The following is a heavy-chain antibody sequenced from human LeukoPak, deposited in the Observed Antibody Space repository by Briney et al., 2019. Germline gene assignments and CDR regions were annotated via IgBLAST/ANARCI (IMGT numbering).Heavy chain of an antibody. Sequence: GGSLRLSCAASGFTVSSNYMSWVRQAPGTGLEWVSEIYSDGSTYYAASVKGRFSISRDKSKNTVYLQMNSLRAEDTAVYYCARELREHGVFDIWGQGTMVTVSS. V-gene: IGHV3-53*01. CDR3: ARELREHGVFDI. CDR1: GFTVSSNY. CDR2: IYSDGST. D-gene: IGHD1-26*01. J-gene: IGHJ3*02.